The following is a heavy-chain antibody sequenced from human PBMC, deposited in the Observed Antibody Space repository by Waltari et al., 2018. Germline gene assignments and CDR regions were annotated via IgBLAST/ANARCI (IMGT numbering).Heavy chain of an antibody. J-gene: IGHJ5*02. Sequence: QVQLQESGPGLVKPSETLSLTCTVSGYSINNGYYWGWIRQPPGKGLEWIGTIYRSGGTKYNPSLNSRVTISVDTSKNQFSLKLTSVTAADAAVYYCARLDRYSDYNWFDPWGQGTLVTVSS. CDR3: ARLDRYSDYNWFDP. D-gene: IGHD5-12*01. CDR2: IYRSGGT. V-gene: IGHV4-38-2*02. CDR1: GYSINNGYY.